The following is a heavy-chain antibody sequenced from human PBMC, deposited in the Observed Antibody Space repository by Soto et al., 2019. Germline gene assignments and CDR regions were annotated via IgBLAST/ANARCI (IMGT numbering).Heavy chain of an antibody. J-gene: IGHJ4*02. Sequence: QVQLVESGGGVVQPGRSLRLSCAASGFTFSSYGMHWVRQAPGKGLEWVAVMWNDGSNKYYADSVKGRFTISRDNSKNTVYLQMNSLRAVDTAVYYCAKEFWSGPFDYWGQGTLVTVSS. CDR2: MWNDGSNK. CDR3: AKEFWSGPFDY. V-gene: IGHV3-33*06. CDR1: GFTFSSYG. D-gene: IGHD3-3*01.